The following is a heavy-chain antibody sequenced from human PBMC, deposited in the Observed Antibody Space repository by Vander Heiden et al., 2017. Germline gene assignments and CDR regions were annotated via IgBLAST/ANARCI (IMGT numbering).Heavy chain of an antibody. CDR2: SRGSGGST. Sequence: EVQLLESGGGLVQPGGSLRLSCAASGFTFSSYAMSWVRQAPGKGLEWVSASRGSGGSTYYADSVKGRFTISRDNSKNTLDLQMNSLRAEDTAVYYCAKGFKVVAATTYFDYWGQGTLVTVSS. V-gene: IGHV3-23*01. CDR3: AKGFKVVAATTYFDY. D-gene: IGHD2-15*01. J-gene: IGHJ4*02. CDR1: GFTFSSYA.